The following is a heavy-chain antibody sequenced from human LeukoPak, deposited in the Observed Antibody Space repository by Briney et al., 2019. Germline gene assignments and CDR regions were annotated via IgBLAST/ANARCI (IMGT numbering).Heavy chain of an antibody. CDR2: ISAYNGNT. CDR3: ARVRSDCSGGSCPPLGYYYYGMDV. V-gene: IGHV1-18*01. J-gene: IGHJ6*02. D-gene: IGHD2-15*01. CDR1: GYTFTSYG. Sequence: ASVKVSCKASGYTFTSYGISWVRQAPGQGLEWMGWISAYNGNTNYAQKLQGRVTMTTDTSTSTAYMELRSLRSDDTAVYYCARVRSDCSGGSCPPLGYYYYGMDVWAKGPRSPSP.